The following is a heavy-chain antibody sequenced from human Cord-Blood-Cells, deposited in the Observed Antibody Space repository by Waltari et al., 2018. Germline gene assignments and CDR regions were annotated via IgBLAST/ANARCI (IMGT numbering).Heavy chain of an antibody. D-gene: IGHD3-22*01. CDR1: GGPISGYY. Sequence: QVQLQESGPGLVKPSETLSLTCTVSGGPISGYYWSCIRQPAGKGLGWIGRIYTSGSTNYNPSLKSRVTMSVDTSKNQFSLKLSSVTAADTAVYYCARDNSSGYYYYYYYMDVWGKGTTVTVSS. CDR3: ARDNSSGYYYYYYYMDV. CDR2: IYTSGST. J-gene: IGHJ6*03. V-gene: IGHV4-4*07.